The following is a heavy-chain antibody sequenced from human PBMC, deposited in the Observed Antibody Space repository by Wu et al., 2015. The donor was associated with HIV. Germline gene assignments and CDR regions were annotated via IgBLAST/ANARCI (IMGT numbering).Heavy chain of an antibody. CDR3: ARARGVYYYYYMDV. V-gene: IGHV1-18*01. D-gene: IGHD3-16*01. J-gene: IGHJ6*03. Sequence: QVQLVQSGTEVKKPGASVKVSCKASGYTFTSYGISWVRQAPGQGLEWMGWISAYNGNTNYAQKFQGRVTITRNTSITTAYMELSSLRSEDTAVYYCARARGVYYYYYMDVWGKGTTVTVSS. CDR1: GYTFTSYG. CDR2: ISAYNGNT.